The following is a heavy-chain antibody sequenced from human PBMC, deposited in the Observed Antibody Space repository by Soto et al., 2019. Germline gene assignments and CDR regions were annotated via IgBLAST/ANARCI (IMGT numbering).Heavy chain of an antibody. CDR1: GFTFSSDA. CDR3: AKEGLYCSSTSCYGSGYFQH. Sequence: EVQLLESGGGLVQPGGFLRLSCAASGFTFSSDAMSWVRTAPGKGLEWVSAISGSGGSTYYADSVKGRFTISRDNSKNTLYLQMNSLRAEDTAVYYCAKEGLYCSSTSCYGSGYFQHWGQGTLVTVSS. CDR2: ISGSGGST. V-gene: IGHV3-23*01. J-gene: IGHJ1*01. D-gene: IGHD2-2*01.